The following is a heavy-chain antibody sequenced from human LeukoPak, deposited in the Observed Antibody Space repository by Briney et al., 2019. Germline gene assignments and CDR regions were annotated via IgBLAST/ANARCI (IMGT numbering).Heavy chain of an antibody. D-gene: IGHD6-13*01. CDR1: GFIISNYA. V-gene: IGHV3-64D*06. Sequence: GKSLRLSCSASGFIISNYAMHWVRQAPGKGLEYVSAISANGGRTYYADSVKGRFTISRDNSKNTLYLQMSSLRAEDTAIYHCVKDLYRGDSSSWYYFHYWGQGTLVTVSS. CDR3: VKDLYRGDSSSWYYFHY. CDR2: ISANGGRT. J-gene: IGHJ4*02.